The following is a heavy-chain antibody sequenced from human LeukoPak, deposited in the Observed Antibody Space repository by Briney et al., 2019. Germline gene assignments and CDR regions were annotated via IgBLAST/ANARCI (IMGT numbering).Heavy chain of an antibody. D-gene: IGHD3-22*01. CDR3: ARGKRKPEIVVVTISNDAFDI. CDR1: GGTFSSYA. V-gene: IGHV1-69*05. CDR2: IIPIFGTA. J-gene: IGHJ3*02. Sequence: ASVKVSCKASGGTFSSYAISWVRQAPGQGLEWMGGIIPIFGTANYAQKFQGRVTITTDESTSTAYMELSSLRSEDTAVYYCARGKRKPEIVVVTISNDAFDILGQGTMVTVSS.